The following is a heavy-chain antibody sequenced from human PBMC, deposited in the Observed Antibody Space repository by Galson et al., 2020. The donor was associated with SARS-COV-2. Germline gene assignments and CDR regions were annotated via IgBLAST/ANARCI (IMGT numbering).Heavy chain of an antibody. CDR1: GGSISSGGYY. CDR2: IYYSGST. Sequence: SETLSLTCTVSGGSISSGGYYWSWIRQHPGKGLEWIGYIYYSGSTYYNPSLKSRVTISVDTSKNQFSLKLSSVTAADTAVYYCARTSGGTEAFDIWGQGKMVTGSS. J-gene: IGHJ3*02. D-gene: IGHD1-1*01. CDR3: ARTSGGTEAFDI. V-gene: IGHV4-31*03.